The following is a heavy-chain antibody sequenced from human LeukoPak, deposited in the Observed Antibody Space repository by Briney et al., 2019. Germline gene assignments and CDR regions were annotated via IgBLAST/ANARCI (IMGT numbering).Heavy chain of an antibody. J-gene: IGHJ4*02. CDR2: IWSDATNQ. V-gene: IGHV3-33*06. CDR3: GKDAQRGFDYSNSLEH. D-gene: IGHD4-11*01. Sequence: GTSLRLSCEASGFTFSHFGMHWVRQAPGKGLEWVAGIWSDATNQYYGDSVKGRFTISRDNFKKTVSLQMDSLRAEDTAVYYCGKDAQRGFDYSNSLEHWGQGSLVTVSS. CDR1: GFTFSHFG.